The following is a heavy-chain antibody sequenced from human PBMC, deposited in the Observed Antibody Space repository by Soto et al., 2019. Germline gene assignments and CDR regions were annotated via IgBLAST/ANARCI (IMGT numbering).Heavy chain of an antibody. CDR3: AKSFCSSSSCFFLWVDP. J-gene: IGHJ5*02. D-gene: IGHD2-2*01. V-gene: IGHV3-23*01. Sequence: GGSLRLSCAASGFAFSAYAMSWVRQAPGKGLECISLISGTGVPTLYAESVKGRFSVSRDNSKDTLFLEMNNLRGDDTAIYYCAKSFCSSSSCFFLWVDPWGPGTLVTVSS. CDR2: ISGTGVPT. CDR1: GFAFSAYA.